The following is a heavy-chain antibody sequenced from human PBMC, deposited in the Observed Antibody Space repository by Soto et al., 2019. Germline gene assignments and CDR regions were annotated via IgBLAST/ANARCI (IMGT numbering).Heavy chain of an antibody. D-gene: IGHD2-2*01. V-gene: IGHV3-15*07. CDR2: IKSKTDDGTT. CDR1: GFTFSNAW. CDR3: TTAWGPTTQYCSSTSCHPENYGMDV. Sequence: GGSLRLSCAASGFTFSNAWMNWVRQAPGKGLEWVGRIKSKTDDGTTDYAAPVKGRFTISRDDSKNTLYLQMNSLKTEDTAVYYCTTAWGPTTQYCSSTSCHPENYGMDVWGQGTTVTVSS. J-gene: IGHJ6*02.